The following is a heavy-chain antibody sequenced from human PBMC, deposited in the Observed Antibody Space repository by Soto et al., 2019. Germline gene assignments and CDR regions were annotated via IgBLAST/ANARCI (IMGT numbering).Heavy chain of an antibody. CDR1: GFTFTRYS. V-gene: IGHV3-21*06. CDR2: ISSTTNYI. J-gene: IGHJ4*02. Sequence: GGSLKLSCAASGFTFTRYSMNWVRQAPGKGLEWVSSISSTTNYIYYGDSMKGRFTISRDNAKNSLYLEMNSLRAEDTAVYYCVIESEDLTSYFDYWCQGTLVTVSS. CDR3: VIESEDLTSYFDY.